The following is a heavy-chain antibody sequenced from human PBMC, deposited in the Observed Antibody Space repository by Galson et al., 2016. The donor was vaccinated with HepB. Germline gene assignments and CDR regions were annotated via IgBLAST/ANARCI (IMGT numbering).Heavy chain of an antibody. V-gene: IGHV4-59*01. CDR1: GRSISSYY. D-gene: IGHD3-22*01. J-gene: IGHJ4*02. CDR2: IYYSGST. CDR3: ARDFPDSSGYYYWYYFDY. Sequence: SETLSLTCTVPGRSISSYYWSWIRQPPGKGLGWIGYIYYSGSTNYSPSLKSRVTLSVDTSKNQFSLKLSSVTAPDTAVYYCARDFPDSSGYYYWYYFDYWGQGTLVTVSS.